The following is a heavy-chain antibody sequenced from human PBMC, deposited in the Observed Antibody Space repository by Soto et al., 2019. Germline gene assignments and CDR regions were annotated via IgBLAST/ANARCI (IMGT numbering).Heavy chain of an antibody. D-gene: IGHD4-4*01. Sequence: GGSLRLSCAASGFTFSSYGMHWVRQAPGKGLEWVAVIWYDGSNKYYADSGKGRFTVSRDNSKNTLYLQMNSLRAEDTAVYYCARAWHSNPPGYYYYYGMDVWGQGTTVTVSS. CDR1: GFTFSSYG. CDR3: ARAWHSNPPGYYYYYGMDV. CDR2: IWYDGSNK. J-gene: IGHJ6*02. V-gene: IGHV3-33*01.